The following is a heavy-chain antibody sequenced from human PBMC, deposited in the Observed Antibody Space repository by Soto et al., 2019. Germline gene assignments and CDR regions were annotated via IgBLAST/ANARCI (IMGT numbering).Heavy chain of an antibody. CDR2: IIPPFGTA. V-gene: IGHV1-69*06. D-gene: IGHD3-22*01. Sequence: QVQLVQSGAEVKKPGSSVKVSCKASGGTFSSHVINWVRQAPGQGLQWMGSIIPPFGTANYAQNFQGRVTITADKSTSIAYMELSSLRSEDTAVYYCAAFDRSDYGYYYAMDVW. CDR3: AAFDRSDYGYYYAMDV. J-gene: IGHJ6*01. CDR1: GGTFSSHV.